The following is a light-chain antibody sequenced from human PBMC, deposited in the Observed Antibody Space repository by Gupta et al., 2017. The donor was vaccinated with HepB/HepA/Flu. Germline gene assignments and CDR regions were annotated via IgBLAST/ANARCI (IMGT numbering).Light chain of an antibody. J-gene: IGKJ1*01. Sequence: DIQMTQSPSTLSASVGDRVTITCRASQNTGYWLAWFQQKPGKAPHHLISKTSTLESGVPSRFSGSGSGTEFTLIISSLQPDDYATYYCRQYNHYPWTFGQGTKVEIK. CDR3: RQYNHYPWT. CDR1: QNTGYW. CDR2: KTS. V-gene: IGKV1-5*03.